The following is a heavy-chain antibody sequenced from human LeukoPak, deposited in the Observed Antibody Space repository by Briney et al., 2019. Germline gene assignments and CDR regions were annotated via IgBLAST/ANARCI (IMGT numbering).Heavy chain of an antibody. V-gene: IGHV1-2*02. Sequence: ASAKVSCKASGYTFSSYYMHWVRQAPGQGLEWMGWINPNSGDTNYAQKLQGRVTITTDTSTSTIYVELSRLRSDDTAVYYWAGDGNFDNWGQGTLVTVSS. CDR3: AGDGNFDN. CDR1: GYTFSSYY. CDR2: INPNSGDT. J-gene: IGHJ4*02. D-gene: IGHD1-26*01.